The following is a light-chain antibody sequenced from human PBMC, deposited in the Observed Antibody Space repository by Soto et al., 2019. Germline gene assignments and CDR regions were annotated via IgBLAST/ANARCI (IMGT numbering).Light chain of an antibody. Sequence: EIVMNQSPATLSVSPGERATLSCRASQSVSSNLAWYQQKPVQAPRLLIYGASSRATGIPARFSGSGSGTDFTLTISTLEPEDFALYYCQQRSNRPPITFGQGTRLEIK. CDR2: GAS. J-gene: IGKJ5*01. CDR3: QQRSNRPPIT. V-gene: IGKV3-11*01. CDR1: QSVSSN.